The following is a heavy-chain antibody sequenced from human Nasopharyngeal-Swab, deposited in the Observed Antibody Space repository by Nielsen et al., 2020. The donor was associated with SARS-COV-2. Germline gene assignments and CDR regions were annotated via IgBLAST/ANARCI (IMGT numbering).Heavy chain of an antibody. Sequence: GVLKLSCAASRFTFSSYAMSWVRQAPGKGLEWVSAINDNGEYTYYADSVKGRFTISRDNSKNTLYLQMNSLRAEDTAVYYCAKLPLPQSYSGSYHDYWGQGTLVTVSS. D-gene: IGHD1-26*01. V-gene: IGHV3-23*01. CDR2: INDNGEYT. CDR3: AKLPLPQSYSGSYHDY. CDR1: RFTFSSYA. J-gene: IGHJ4*02.